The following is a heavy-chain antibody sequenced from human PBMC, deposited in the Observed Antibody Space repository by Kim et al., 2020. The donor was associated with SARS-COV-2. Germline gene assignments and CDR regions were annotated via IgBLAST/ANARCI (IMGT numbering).Heavy chain of an antibody. J-gene: IGHJ5*02. V-gene: IGHV3-30-3*01. CDR2: ISYDGSNK. D-gene: IGHD2-2*01. CDR1: GFTFSSYA. Sequence: GGSLRLSCAASGFTFSSYAMHWVRQAPGKGLEWVAVISYDGSNKYYADSVKGRFTISRDNSKNTLYLQMNSLRAEDTAVYYCARGDCSSTSCYLPWFDPWGQGTLVTVSS. CDR3: ARGDCSSTSCYLPWFDP.